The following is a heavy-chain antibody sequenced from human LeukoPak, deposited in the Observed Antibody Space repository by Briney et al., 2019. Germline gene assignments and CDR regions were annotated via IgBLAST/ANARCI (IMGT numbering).Heavy chain of an antibody. Sequence: PGGSLRLSCAASGVSFDDYAMSWVRQAPGKGLEWVSGINWSGVSTGYADSVKGRFTISRDNTKNSLFLQLNSPRAEDTAFYYCAKGKDTLNPYWYFDVWGRGTLVSVSS. D-gene: IGHD5-18*01. CDR1: GVSFDDYA. CDR2: INWSGVST. J-gene: IGHJ2*01. V-gene: IGHV3-20*04. CDR3: AKGKDTLNPYWYFDV.